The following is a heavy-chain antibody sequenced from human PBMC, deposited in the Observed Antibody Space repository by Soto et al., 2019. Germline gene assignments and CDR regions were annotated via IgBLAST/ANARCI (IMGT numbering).Heavy chain of an antibody. J-gene: IGHJ6*02. V-gene: IGHV4-39*01. Sequence: SETLSPTCTVSGGSISSSSYYWGWIRQPPGKELEWIGSIYYSGSTYYNPSLKNRVTISVDTSKNQFSLKLSSVTAADTAVYYCASQQLVHYYYGMDVWGQGTTVT. CDR3: ASQQLVHYYYGMDV. CDR1: GGSISSSSYY. D-gene: IGHD6-13*01. CDR2: IYYSGST.